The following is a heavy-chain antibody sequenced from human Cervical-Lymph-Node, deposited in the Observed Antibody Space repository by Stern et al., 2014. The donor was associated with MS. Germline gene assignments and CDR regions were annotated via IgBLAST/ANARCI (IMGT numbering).Heavy chain of an antibody. CDR2: ISYDGSRA. CDR3: ARDLLWFGEFDWGAMDV. D-gene: IGHD3-10*01. Sequence: QVQLVESGGGVVQPGRSLRLSCAATGFNFSSYAMQWVRQAPGKGLEWVAVISYDGSRAYYADSVKGRFTISRDNSKKTLFLQMNSLRPEDTADCYCARDLLWFGEFDWGAMDVWGHGTTVTVSS. CDR1: GFNFSSYA. V-gene: IGHV3-30-3*01. J-gene: IGHJ6*02.